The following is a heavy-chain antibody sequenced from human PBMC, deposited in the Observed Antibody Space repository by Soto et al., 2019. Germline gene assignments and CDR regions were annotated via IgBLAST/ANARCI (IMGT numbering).Heavy chain of an antibody. V-gene: IGHV3-23*01. D-gene: IGHD4-17*01. Sequence: GGSLRLSCEASGFTFRNYVMAWVRQAPGKGLEWVSGISGSGDATFYADSVEGRFTVSRDNSKNTLYLQMNSLGAEDAAVYYCAKPPTTKTTYNWYLDLWGRGTLVTVSS. CDR2: ISGSGDAT. CDR1: GFTFRNYV. J-gene: IGHJ2*01. CDR3: AKPPTTKTTYNWYLDL.